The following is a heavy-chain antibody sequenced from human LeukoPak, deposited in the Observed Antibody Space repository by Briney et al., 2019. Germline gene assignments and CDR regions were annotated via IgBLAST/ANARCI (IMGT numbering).Heavy chain of an antibody. V-gene: IGHV3-30*09. Sequence: PGQSLRLSCVASGFTFSNCAMHWVRQAPGKGLEWVAFISFDGNNKYYADSVKGRFAISRDNSKNTLYLQMNSLRAEDTAVYYCASRIAVAGTPEYDYWGQGTLVTVSS. CDR1: GFTFSNCA. CDR3: ASRIAVAGTPEYDY. CDR2: ISFDGNNK. D-gene: IGHD6-19*01. J-gene: IGHJ4*02.